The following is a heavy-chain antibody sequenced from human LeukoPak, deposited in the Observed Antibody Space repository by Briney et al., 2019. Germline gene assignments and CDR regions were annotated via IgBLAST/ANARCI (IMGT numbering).Heavy chain of an antibody. Sequence: PGGSLRLSCAASGFTFSSYSMNWVRQAPGKGLEWVSYISSSSSTIYYADSVKGRFTISRDNAKNSLYLQMNSLRAEDTAVYYCARDLAARLTYYYYMDVWGKGTTVTVSS. CDR3: ARDLAARLTYYYYMDV. CDR1: GFTFSSYS. V-gene: IGHV3-48*01. J-gene: IGHJ6*03. D-gene: IGHD6-6*01. CDR2: ISSSSSTI.